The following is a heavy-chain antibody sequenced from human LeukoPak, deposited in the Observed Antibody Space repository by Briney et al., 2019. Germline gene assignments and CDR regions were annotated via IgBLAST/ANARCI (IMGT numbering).Heavy chain of an antibody. J-gene: IGHJ6*03. D-gene: IGHD1-7*01. CDR2: ISSSGNTT. CDR1: GFTFSDHY. Sequence: GGSLRLSCAASGFTFSDHYMSWIRQAAGKGLEWVSYISSSGNTTYYADSVKGRFTISRDNAKNSLYLQMNSLRAEDTAVYYCAKRRGLELLYYYYMDVWGKGTTVTVSS. CDR3: AKRRGLELLYYYYMDV. V-gene: IGHV3-11*04.